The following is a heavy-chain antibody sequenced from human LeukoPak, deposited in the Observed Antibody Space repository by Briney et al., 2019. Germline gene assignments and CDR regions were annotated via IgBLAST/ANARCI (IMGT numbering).Heavy chain of an antibody. Sequence: GGSLRLSCAASGFTFGSYWMHWVRQAPGKGAVGVSRINSDGSSTSYADSAKGRFTISRDNPKNTLYLQMNSLRVEDTAVYYCASTNRLDYWGQGTLVTVSS. D-gene: IGHD2/OR15-2a*01. CDR2: INSDGSST. CDR1: GFTFGSYW. J-gene: IGHJ4*02. V-gene: IGHV3-74*01. CDR3: ASTNRLDY.